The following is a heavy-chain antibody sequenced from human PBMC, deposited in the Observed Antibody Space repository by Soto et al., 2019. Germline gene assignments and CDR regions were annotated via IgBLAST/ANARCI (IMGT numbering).Heavy chain of an antibody. J-gene: IGHJ4*02. V-gene: IGHV4-30-2*01. CDR1: GGSISSGGYS. D-gene: IGHD2-15*01. CDR2: IYHSGST. Sequence: QLQLQESGSGLVKPSQTLSLTCAVSGGSISSGGYSWSWIRQPPGKRLEWIGYIYHSGSTYYNPSLKSRVNISVDRSKNQFSLKLSSVTAADTAVYYCARDQSYGGGLFDYWGQGTLVTVSS. CDR3: ARDQSYGGGLFDY.